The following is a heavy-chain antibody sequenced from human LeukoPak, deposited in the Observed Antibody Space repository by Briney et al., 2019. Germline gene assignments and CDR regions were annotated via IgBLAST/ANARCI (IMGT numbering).Heavy chain of an antibody. J-gene: IGHJ5*02. Sequence: SQTLSLTCAISGDSVSSNSAAWNWIRQSPSRGLEWLGRTYYRSKWYNDYAVSVKSRITINPDTSKNQFSLQLNSVTPEDTAVYYSARDRRTVGSGSYWRLWFDPLGPGNPGHRLL. CDR1: GDSVSSNSAA. D-gene: IGHD3-10*01. CDR2: TYYRSKWYN. CDR3: ARDRRTVGSGSYWRLWFDP. V-gene: IGHV6-1*01.